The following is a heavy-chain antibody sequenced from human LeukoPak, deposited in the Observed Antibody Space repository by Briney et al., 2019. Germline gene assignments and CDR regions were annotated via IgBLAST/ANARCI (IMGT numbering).Heavy chain of an antibody. CDR2: ISGSGGST. J-gene: IGHJ4*02. CDR3: AKAPVTSCRGAYCYPFDS. V-gene: IGHV3-23*01. Sequence: GGSLRLSCAASGFIFSNYEMNWVRQAPGKGLEWVSAISGSGGSTYYADSVKGRFTISRDNSKNTLYLQMNSLRAEDTAVYYSAKAPVTSCRGAYCYPFDSWGQGTLVTVSS. CDR1: GFIFSNYE. D-gene: IGHD2-21*01.